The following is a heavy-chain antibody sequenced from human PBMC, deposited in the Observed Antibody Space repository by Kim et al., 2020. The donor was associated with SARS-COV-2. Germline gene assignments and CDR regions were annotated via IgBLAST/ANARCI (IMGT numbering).Heavy chain of an antibody. V-gene: IGHV1-18*01. Sequence: ASVKVSCKASGYTFTSYGISWVRQAPGQGLEWMGWISAYNGNTNYAQKLQGRVTMTTDTSTSTAYMELRSLRSDDTAVYYCARALPGTPYDFWSGYGRSYYFDYWGQGTLVTVSS. J-gene: IGHJ4*02. D-gene: IGHD3-3*01. CDR2: ISAYNGNT. CDR3: ARALPGTPYDFWSGYGRSYYFDY. CDR1: GYTFTSYG.